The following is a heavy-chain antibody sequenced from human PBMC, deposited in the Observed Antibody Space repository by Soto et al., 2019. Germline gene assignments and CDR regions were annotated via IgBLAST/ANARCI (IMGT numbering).Heavy chain of an antibody. Sequence: SLRLSCAASGFTFSSYAMHWVRQAPGKGLEWVAVISYDGSNKYYADSVKGRFTISRDNSKNTLYLQMNSLRAEDTAVYYCARVTHSSSWYFRDYYGMDVWGQGTTVTVSS. J-gene: IGHJ6*02. CDR2: ISYDGSNK. CDR3: ARVTHSSSWYFRDYYGMDV. V-gene: IGHV3-30-3*01. CDR1: GFTFSSYA. D-gene: IGHD6-13*01.